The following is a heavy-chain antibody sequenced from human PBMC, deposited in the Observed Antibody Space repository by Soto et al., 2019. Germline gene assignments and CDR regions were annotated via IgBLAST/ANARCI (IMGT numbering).Heavy chain of an antibody. Sequence: NPSETLSLACTVSGGSISSSSYYWGWIRQPPGKGLEWIGSIYYSGSTYYDPSLKSRVTISVDTSKNQFSLKLSSVTAADTAVYYCALYSSGWPPKAPFDPWGQGTLVTVSS. V-gene: IGHV4-39*01. J-gene: IGHJ5*02. CDR2: IYYSGST. D-gene: IGHD6-19*01. CDR3: ALYSSGWPPKAPFDP. CDR1: GGSISSSSYY.